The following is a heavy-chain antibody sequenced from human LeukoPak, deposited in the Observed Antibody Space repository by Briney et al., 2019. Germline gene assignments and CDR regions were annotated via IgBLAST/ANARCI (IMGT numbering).Heavy chain of an antibody. CDR1: GYTFTSYY. V-gene: IGHV1-46*01. Sequence: ASVKVSCTASGYTFTSYYMHWVRQAPGQGLEWMGTINPSGGSTSYAQKFQGRVTMTRDTSTSTVYMELSSLRSEDTAVYYCARDITGTDYFDYWGQGTLVTVSS. D-gene: IGHD1-20*01. CDR2: INPSGGST. J-gene: IGHJ4*02. CDR3: ARDITGTDYFDY.